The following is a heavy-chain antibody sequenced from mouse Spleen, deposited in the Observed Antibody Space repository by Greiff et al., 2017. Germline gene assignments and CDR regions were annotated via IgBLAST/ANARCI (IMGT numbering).Heavy chain of an antibody. CDR1: GYTFPDYY. CDR3: ARESITTDYYAMDY. J-gene: IGHJ4*01. Sequence: QVTLKVSGAELARPGASVKLSCKASGYTFPDYYINWVKQRPGQGLEWIGEIYPGSGNTYYNEKFKGKATLTADKSSSTAYMQLSSLTSEDSAVYFCARESITTDYYAMDYWGQGTSVTVSS. CDR2: IYPGSGNT. V-gene: IGHV1-77*01. D-gene: IGHD1-2*01.